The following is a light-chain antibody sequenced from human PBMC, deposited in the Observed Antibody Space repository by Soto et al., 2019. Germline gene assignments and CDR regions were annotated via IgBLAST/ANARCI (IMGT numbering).Light chain of an antibody. CDR1: SSNIGSNT. CDR3: AAWDDSLA. J-gene: IGLJ2*01. CDR2: SNN. V-gene: IGLV1-44*01. Sequence: QAVVTQPPSASGTPGQRVTISCSGSSSNIGSNTVNWYQQLPGTAPKLLIYSNNQRPSGVPDRFSGSKSGTSASLAISGLQSEDEADYYCAAWDDSLAFGGGTKLTVL.